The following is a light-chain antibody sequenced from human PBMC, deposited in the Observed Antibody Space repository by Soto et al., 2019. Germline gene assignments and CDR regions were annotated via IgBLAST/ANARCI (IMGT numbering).Light chain of an antibody. J-gene: IGLJ2*01. CDR2: LNSDGSH. CDR3: QSWDTGIQI. V-gene: IGLV4-69*01. Sequence: QSVLTQSPSASASLGASVKLTCTLSSGHSSNAIAWHQQQPEKGPRYLMKLNSDGSHSKGDGIPNRFSGSSSGAERYLTISSLQSEDEADYYCQSWDTGIQIFGGGTKLTVL. CDR1: SGHSSNA.